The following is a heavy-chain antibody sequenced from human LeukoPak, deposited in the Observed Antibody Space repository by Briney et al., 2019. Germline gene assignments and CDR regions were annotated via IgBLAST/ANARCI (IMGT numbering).Heavy chain of an antibody. CDR3: ARQSTTVTKSCFDY. J-gene: IGHJ4*02. Sequence: SETLSLTCTVSGGSISSSSYYWGWIRQPPGKGLEWIGSIYYSGSTYYNPYLKSRVTISVDTSKSEFSLKQSSVTAADTAVYYCARQSTTVTKSCFDYWGQGTLVTVSS. CDR2: IYYSGST. V-gene: IGHV4-39*01. CDR1: GGSISSSSYY. D-gene: IGHD4-11*01.